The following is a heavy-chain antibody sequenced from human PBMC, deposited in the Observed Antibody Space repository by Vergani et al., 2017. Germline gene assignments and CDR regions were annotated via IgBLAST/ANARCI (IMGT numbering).Heavy chain of an antibody. V-gene: IGHV3-11*04. CDR3: VRLPRGPWNFDL. CDR1: GFIFSDYY. J-gene: IGHJ2*01. CDR2: ISDGGETK. Sequence: QVQLVASGGGLVRPGGSLRLSCAASGFIFSDYYMTWIRQTPGKGLEWLAHISDGGETKMYAESLKGRFTVSRDNTKNLLILQMKTLKVDDTAVYYCVRLPRGPWNFDLWGRGTLITVSS.